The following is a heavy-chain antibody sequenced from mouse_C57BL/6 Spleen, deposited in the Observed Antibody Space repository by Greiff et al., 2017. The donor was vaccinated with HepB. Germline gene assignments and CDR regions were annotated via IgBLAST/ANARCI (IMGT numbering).Heavy chain of an antibody. CDR3: ARDGYDYDGGPIAY. CDR2: ISDGGSYT. CDR1: GFTFSSYA. D-gene: IGHD2-4*01. Sequence: GQLVESGGGLVKPGGSLKLSCAASGFTFSSYAMSWVRQTPEKRLEWVATISDGGSYTYYPDNVKGRFTISRDNAKNNLYLQMSHLKSEDTAMYYCARDGYDYDGGPIAYWGEGTLVTVSA. V-gene: IGHV5-4*01. J-gene: IGHJ3*01.